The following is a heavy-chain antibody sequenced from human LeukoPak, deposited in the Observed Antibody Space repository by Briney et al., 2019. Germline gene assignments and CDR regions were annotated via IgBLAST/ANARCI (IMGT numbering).Heavy chain of an antibody. Sequence: GGSLRLSCAASGFTFSSYSMNWVRQAPGKGLEWVSAISGSGGSTYYADSVKGRFTISRDNSKNTLYLQMNSLRAEDTAVYYCAKDSRGVISSVDYWGQGTLVTVSS. J-gene: IGHJ4*02. CDR2: ISGSGGST. V-gene: IGHV3-23*01. CDR3: AKDSRGVISSVDY. D-gene: IGHD3-10*01. CDR1: GFTFSSYS.